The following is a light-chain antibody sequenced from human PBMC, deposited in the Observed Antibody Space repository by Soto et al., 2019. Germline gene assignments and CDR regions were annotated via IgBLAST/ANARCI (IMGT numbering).Light chain of an antibody. CDR2: DAS. Sequence: DIQMAQSPSSLSASVGDRVTITCRAGQNIAKYLNWCQQKPGKAPLLLIYDASSLESGVPSRFSGSGSGTEFTLTISSLQPDDFATYYCQQYNSYSWTFGQGTKVDIK. CDR3: QQYNSYSWT. J-gene: IGKJ1*01. V-gene: IGKV1-5*01. CDR1: QNIAKY.